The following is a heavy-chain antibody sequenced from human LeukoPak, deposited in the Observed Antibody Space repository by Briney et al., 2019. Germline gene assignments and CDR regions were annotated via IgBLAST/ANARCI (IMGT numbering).Heavy chain of an antibody. D-gene: IGHD1-26*01. CDR2: IYYSGST. Sequence: SETLSLTCTVSGGSISSYYWSWIRQPPGKGLEWIGYIYYSGSTNYNPSLKSRVTISVDTSKNQFSLKLSSVTAADTAVYYCARGDYSGSYYFDYWGQGTLVTVSS. J-gene: IGHJ4*02. CDR1: GGSISSYY. CDR3: ARGDYSGSYYFDY. V-gene: IGHV4-59*01.